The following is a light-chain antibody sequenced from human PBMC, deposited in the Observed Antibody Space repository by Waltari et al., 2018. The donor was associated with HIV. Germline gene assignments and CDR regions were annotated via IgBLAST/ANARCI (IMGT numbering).Light chain of an antibody. CDR1: QGISSY. CDR2: AAS. J-gene: IGKJ5*01. Sequence: DIQLTQSPSLLSASVGDRVTITCRASQGISSYLAWFQQKPGTAPKLLIYAASTLQSGVPSRFSGSRSGTEFTLTISSLQPEDFATYYCQQLNYYPTFGQGTRLEIK. V-gene: IGKV1-9*01. CDR3: QQLNYYPT.